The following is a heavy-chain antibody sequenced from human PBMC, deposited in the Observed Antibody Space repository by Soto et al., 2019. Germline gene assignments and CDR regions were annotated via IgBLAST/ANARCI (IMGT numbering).Heavy chain of an antibody. CDR3: SKKATPGTSYFYY. J-gene: IGHJ4*02. CDR1: GFTFRNYA. CDR2: VTNDGGST. V-gene: IGHV3-23*01. D-gene: IGHD1-1*01. Sequence: GGSLRLSCAGSGFTFRNYAMGWVRQAPGKGLEWVSVVTNDGGSTYYADSVKGRFTISRDNSKNTLYLQMNSLRVEDTAVYYCSKKATPGTSYFYYWGQGTLVTVSS.